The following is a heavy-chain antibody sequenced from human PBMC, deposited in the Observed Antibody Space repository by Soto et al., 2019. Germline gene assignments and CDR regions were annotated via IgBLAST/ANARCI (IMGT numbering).Heavy chain of an antibody. D-gene: IGHD1-26*01. CDR1: GYSFTSLD. Sequence: GASVKVSCKASGYSFTSLDINWVRQTAGQGLEWMGWMQPSTGRTGYAQKFQGRVTMTRDTSINTAYMELTTLTSDDTAFYYCARGVSAGVDYWGQGTMVTVSA. CDR2: MQPSTGRT. J-gene: IGHJ4*02. V-gene: IGHV1-8*01. CDR3: ARGVSAGVDY.